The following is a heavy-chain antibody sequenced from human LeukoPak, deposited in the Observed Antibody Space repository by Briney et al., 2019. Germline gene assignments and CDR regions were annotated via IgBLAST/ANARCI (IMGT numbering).Heavy chain of an antibody. Sequence: SQTLSLTCTVSGGSISSGGYYWSWIRQHPGKGLEWIGYIYYSGSTYYNPSLKSRVTISVDTSKSQFSLKLSSVTAVDTAVYYCARDIKTGTGVWYGMDVWGQGTTVTVSS. J-gene: IGHJ6*02. CDR2: IYYSGST. V-gene: IGHV4-31*03. CDR1: GGSISSGGYY. D-gene: IGHD1-1*01. CDR3: ARDIKTGTGVWYGMDV.